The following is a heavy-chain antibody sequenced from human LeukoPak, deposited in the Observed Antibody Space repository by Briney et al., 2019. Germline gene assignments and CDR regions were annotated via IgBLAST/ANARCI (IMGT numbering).Heavy chain of an antibody. Sequence: PSETLSLTCTVSGGSITSYYCSWIPQPPGTGLEWIGDIYYSGRTNYNPSLNSRLTISVDTSKHQFSLKLSSVAVADPPVYYCARASFYARTPDTVLYWGEGTLVTVSS. D-gene: IGHD2/OR15-2a*01. V-gene: IGHV4-59*01. CDR3: ARASFYARTPDTVLY. CDR2: IYYSGRT. CDR1: GGSITSYY. J-gene: IGHJ1*01.